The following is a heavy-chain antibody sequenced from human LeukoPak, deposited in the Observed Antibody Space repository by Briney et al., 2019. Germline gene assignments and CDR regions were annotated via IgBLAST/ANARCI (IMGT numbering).Heavy chain of an antibody. Sequence: GGSLRLSCAASGFTFNNAWMSWVRQAPGKGLEWVGRIKSKTDGVTTDYDAPVKGRFTISRDDSKNTLFLQMNSLKTEDTAVYYCTTDGGMYNWNDVVYWGQGTLVTVSS. V-gene: IGHV3-15*01. D-gene: IGHD1-1*01. CDR2: IKSKTDGVTT. CDR1: GFTFNNAW. CDR3: TTDGGMYNWNDVVY. J-gene: IGHJ4*02.